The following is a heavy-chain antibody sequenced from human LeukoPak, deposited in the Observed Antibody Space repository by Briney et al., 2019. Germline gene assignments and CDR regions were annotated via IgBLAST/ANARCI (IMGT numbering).Heavy chain of an antibody. V-gene: IGHV3-74*01. Sequence: GGSLRLSCAASGFTFSSYWMHWVRQAPGKGLVWVSRINSYGSSTSYADSVKGRFTISRDNAKNTLYLQMNSLRAEDTAVYYCARALGYYYDSSGYYSGTGSAFDIWGQGTMVTVSS. D-gene: IGHD3-22*01. J-gene: IGHJ3*02. CDR2: INSYGSST. CDR1: GFTFSSYW. CDR3: ARALGYYYDSSGYYSGTGSAFDI.